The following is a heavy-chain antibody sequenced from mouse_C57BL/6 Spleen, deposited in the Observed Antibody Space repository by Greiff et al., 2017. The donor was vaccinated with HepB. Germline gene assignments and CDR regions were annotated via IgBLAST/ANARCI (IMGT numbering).Heavy chain of an antibody. CDR1: GYAFTNYL. D-gene: IGHD1-1*01. CDR3: ARDYGRGPFDV. J-gene: IGHJ1*03. V-gene: IGHV1-54*01. Sequence: VQLQQSGAELVRPGTSVKVSCKASGYAFTNYLIEWVKQRPGQGLEWIGVINPGSGGTNYNEKFKGKATLTADKSSSTAYMQLSSLTSEDSAVYCCARDYGRGPFDVWGTGTTVTVSS. CDR2: INPGSGGT.